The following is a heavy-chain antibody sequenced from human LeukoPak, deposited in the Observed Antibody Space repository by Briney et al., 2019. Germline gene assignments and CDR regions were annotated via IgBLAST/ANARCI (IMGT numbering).Heavy chain of an antibody. Sequence: GGSLRLSCAASGFTFSSYAMSWVRQAPGKGLEWASAISGSGGSTYYADSVKGRFTISRDNSKNTLYLQMNSLRTEDTAVYYCAKISQIAYCGGDCYSDYWGQGTLVTVSS. CDR1: GFTFSSYA. CDR2: ISGSGGST. D-gene: IGHD2-21*02. J-gene: IGHJ4*02. V-gene: IGHV3-23*01. CDR3: AKISQIAYCGGDCYSDY.